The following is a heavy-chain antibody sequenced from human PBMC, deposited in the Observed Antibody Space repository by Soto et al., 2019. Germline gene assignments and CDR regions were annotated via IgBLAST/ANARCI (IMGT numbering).Heavy chain of an antibody. D-gene: IGHD4-17*01. Sequence: SSETLSLTCAVYGGSFSGYYWSWIRQPPGKGLEWIGEINHSGSTNYNPSLKSRVTISVDTSKNQFSLKLSSVTAADTAVYYCARMTTVTMGSYYYYYYGMDVWGQGTTVTVS. J-gene: IGHJ6*02. CDR1: GGSFSGYY. CDR2: INHSGST. V-gene: IGHV4-34*01. CDR3: ARMTTVTMGSYYYYYYGMDV.